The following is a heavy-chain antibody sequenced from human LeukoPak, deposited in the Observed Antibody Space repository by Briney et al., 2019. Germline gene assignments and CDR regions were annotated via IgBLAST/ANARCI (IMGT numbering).Heavy chain of an antibody. CDR1: GFTFSSYW. V-gene: IGHV3-74*01. CDR3: ARVLRVTMIVVVITDAFDI. Sequence: GGSLRLSCAASGFTFSSYWMHWVRQAPGKGLGWVARINSDGSSTSYADSVKGRFTISRDNAKNTLYLQMNSLRAEDTAVYYCARVLRVTMIVVVITDAFDIWGQGTMVTVSS. J-gene: IGHJ3*02. CDR2: INSDGSST. D-gene: IGHD3-22*01.